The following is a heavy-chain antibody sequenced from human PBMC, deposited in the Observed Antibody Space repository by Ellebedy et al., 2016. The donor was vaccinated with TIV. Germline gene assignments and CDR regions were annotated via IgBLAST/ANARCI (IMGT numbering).Heavy chain of an antibody. V-gene: IGHV3-7*01. J-gene: IGHJ4*02. CDR3: ASPPGVVAL. D-gene: IGHD3-10*01. CDR2: IKQDGGEI. CDR1: GFTFNSYW. Sequence: GESLKISCAASGFTFNSYWMSWVRQAPGKGLEWVANIKQDGGEIYYVDSVRGRFTISRDNAKNSLYLQMNSLRAEDTAVYYCASPPGVVALWGQGTLVTVSS.